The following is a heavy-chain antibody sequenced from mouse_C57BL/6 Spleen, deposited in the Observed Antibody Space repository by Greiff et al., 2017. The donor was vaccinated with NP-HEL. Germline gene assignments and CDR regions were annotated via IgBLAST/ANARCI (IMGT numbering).Heavy chain of an antibody. Sequence: EVQLVESGEGLVKPGGSLKLSCAASGFTFSSYAMSWVRQTPEKRLEWVAYISSGGDYIYYADTVKGRFTISRDNARNTLYLQMSSLKSEDTAMYYCTRDGGNWDSYAMDYWGQGTSVTVSS. D-gene: IGHD4-1*02. J-gene: IGHJ4*01. CDR2: ISSGGDYI. CDR3: TRDGGNWDSYAMDY. CDR1: GFTFSSYA. V-gene: IGHV5-9-1*02.